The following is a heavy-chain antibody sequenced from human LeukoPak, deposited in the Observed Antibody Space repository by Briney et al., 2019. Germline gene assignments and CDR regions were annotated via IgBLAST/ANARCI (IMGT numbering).Heavy chain of an antibody. Sequence: GGSLRLSCAASGFTFNDYYMSWIRQAPGKGLEWVTFIWYDGSHQYYIDSVKGRFTVSRDNAKSTLYLQMDSLRAEDTAVYYCATDRNEGKYYDYWGQGTLVTVSS. CDR3: ATDRNEGKYYDY. CDR2: IWYDGSHQ. J-gene: IGHJ4*02. D-gene: IGHD2/OR15-2a*01. CDR1: GFTFNDYY. V-gene: IGHV3-33*08.